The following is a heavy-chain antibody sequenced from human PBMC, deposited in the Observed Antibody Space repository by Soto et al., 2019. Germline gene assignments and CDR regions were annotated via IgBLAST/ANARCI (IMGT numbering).Heavy chain of an antibody. V-gene: IGHV1-8*01. CDR3: ARSTFGSGVNFDY. CDR1: GYTFTNYD. CDR2: MNPNSGRT. Sequence: GASVKVSCKASGYTFTNYDTNWVRQVTGQGLEWMGWMNPNSGRTGYAQKFQGRVTMTRSTSINTAYLELSGLRSEDTGIYYCARSTFGSGVNFDYWGQGTLVTV. D-gene: IGHD3-16*01. J-gene: IGHJ4*02.